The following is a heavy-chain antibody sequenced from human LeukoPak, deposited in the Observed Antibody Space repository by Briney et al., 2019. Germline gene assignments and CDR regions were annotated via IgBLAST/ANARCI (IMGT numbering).Heavy chain of an antibody. CDR1: GYSFTSYW. V-gene: IGHV5-51*01. Sequence: GGSLQISCKGSGYSFTSYWIGWVRQMPGKGLEWMGIIYPGDSDTRYSPSFQGQVTISADKSISTAYLQWSSLKASDTAMYYCARCNSYSSGWYGGDYWGQGTLVTVSS. D-gene: IGHD6-19*01. J-gene: IGHJ4*02. CDR3: ARCNSYSSGWYGGDY. CDR2: IYPGDSDT.